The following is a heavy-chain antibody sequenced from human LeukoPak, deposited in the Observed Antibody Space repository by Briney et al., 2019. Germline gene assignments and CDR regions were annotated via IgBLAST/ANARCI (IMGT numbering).Heavy chain of an antibody. J-gene: IGHJ4*02. CDR1: GFAFSSYW. D-gene: IGHD5-12*01. Sequence: GGSLRLSCAGSGFAFSSYWMHWVRQAPGKGLVWVSRINNDGSSTTYADSVKGRFTISRDNAKNTLYLQMNSLRAEDTAVYYCARGFSGPDYWGQGTLVTVSS. CDR2: INNDGSST. CDR3: ARGFSGPDY. V-gene: IGHV3-74*01.